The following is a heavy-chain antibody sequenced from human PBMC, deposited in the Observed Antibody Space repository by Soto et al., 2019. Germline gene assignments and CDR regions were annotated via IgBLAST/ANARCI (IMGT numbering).Heavy chain of an antibody. J-gene: IGHJ4*02. Sequence: SLTCTVSGDSTSADTYFWNWIRQSPGKGLKWIGYISDGGSTYYNPSLKSRVTISVDTSKNQFSLKLSSVTAADTAVYYCASLNYNWNYDYWGQGTLVTVSS. CDR3: ASLNYNWNYDY. D-gene: IGHD1-20*01. CDR1: GDSTSADTYF. CDR2: ISDGGST. V-gene: IGHV4-31*03.